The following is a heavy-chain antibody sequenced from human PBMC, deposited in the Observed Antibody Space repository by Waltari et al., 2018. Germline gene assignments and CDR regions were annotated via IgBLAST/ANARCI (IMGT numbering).Heavy chain of an antibody. D-gene: IGHD2-15*01. CDR2: MNPSSGHT. Sequence: QVQLVQSGAAVRKPGASVKVSCKASGYTFTTHDINWVRQAAGQGLEWMGWMNPSSGHTAYARNFQGRVTMTRDTSISTAYMELTGLTSEDTAVYYCARRRAGAATPYNWYYPWGQGTPVTVSS. J-gene: IGHJ5*02. CDR3: ARRRAGAATPYNWYYP. V-gene: IGHV1-8*01. CDR1: GYTFTTHD.